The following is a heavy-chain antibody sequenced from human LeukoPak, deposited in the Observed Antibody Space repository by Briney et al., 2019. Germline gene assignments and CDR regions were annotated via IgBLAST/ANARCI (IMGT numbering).Heavy chain of an antibody. CDR3: ARQSRIAAAGTRRFDYYYGMDV. Sequence: SETLSLTCTVSGGSISSSSYYWGWIRQPPGKGLEWIGSIYYSGSTYYNPSLKSRVTISVDTSKNQFSLKLSSVTAADTAVYYCARQSRIAAAGTRRFDYYYGMDVWGQGTTVTVSS. V-gene: IGHV4-39*01. J-gene: IGHJ6*02. CDR1: GGSISSSSYY. D-gene: IGHD6-13*01. CDR2: IYYSGST.